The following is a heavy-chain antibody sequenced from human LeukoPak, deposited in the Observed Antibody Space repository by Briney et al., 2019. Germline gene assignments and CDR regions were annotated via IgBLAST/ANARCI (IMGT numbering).Heavy chain of an antibody. CDR1: GGSLSSYY. CDR2: IYYSGST. J-gene: IGHJ6*03. Sequence: SETLSLTCTVSGGSLSSYYWSWIRQPPGKGLEWIGYIYYSGSTNYNPSLKSRVTISVDTSKNQFSLKLSSVTAADTAVYYCARGGYDFGYYYYYYMDVWGKGTTVTVSS. D-gene: IGHD5-12*01. CDR3: ARGGYDFGYYYYYYMDV. V-gene: IGHV4-59*01.